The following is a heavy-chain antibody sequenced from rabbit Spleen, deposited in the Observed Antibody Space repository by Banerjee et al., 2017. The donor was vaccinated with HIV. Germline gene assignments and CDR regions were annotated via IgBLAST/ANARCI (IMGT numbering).Heavy chain of an antibody. CDR2: IDPIFGRT. D-gene: IGHD1-1*01. CDR3: ARDPNYASGHYIYNL. Sequence: QLKESGGGLVQPGGSLKLSCKASGFTLSSYYMNWVRQAPGKGLEWIGYIDPIFGRTYYASWVNGRFSISSHNAQNTLYLQLNSLTAADTATYFCARDPNYASGHYIYNLWGQGTLVTVS. CDR1: GFTLSSYY. V-gene: IGHV1S7*01. J-gene: IGHJ4*01.